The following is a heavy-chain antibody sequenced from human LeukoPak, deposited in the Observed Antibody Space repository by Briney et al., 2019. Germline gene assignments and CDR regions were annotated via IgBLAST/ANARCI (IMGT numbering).Heavy chain of an antibody. V-gene: IGHV3-64D*06. Sequence: GGSLRLSCSASGFTFSSYAMHWVRQAPGKGLEYVSAISSNGGSTYYADSVKGRFTIPRDNSKNTLYLQMSSLRAEDTAVYYCVKDPRGTYHDILTGLGAFDIWGQGTMVTVSS. CDR1: GFTFSSYA. CDR3: VKDPRGTYHDILTGLGAFDI. J-gene: IGHJ3*02. CDR2: ISSNGGST. D-gene: IGHD3-9*01.